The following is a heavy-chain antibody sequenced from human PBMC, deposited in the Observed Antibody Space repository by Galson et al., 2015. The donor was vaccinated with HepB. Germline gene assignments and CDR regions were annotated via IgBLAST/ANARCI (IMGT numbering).Heavy chain of an antibody. CDR3: AKDLAQEGDGSYHFDY. CDR2: ISWNSGDI. Sequence: SLRLSCAASGFVFDDYAMHWVRQAPGKGLEWVSGISWNSGDIGYADFAKARFTMSRDNSKNSLYLQMNSLRAEDTAVYYCAKDLAQEGDGSYHFDYWGQGTLVTVSS. D-gene: IGHD1-26*01. V-gene: IGHV3-9*01. J-gene: IGHJ4*02. CDR1: GFVFDDYA.